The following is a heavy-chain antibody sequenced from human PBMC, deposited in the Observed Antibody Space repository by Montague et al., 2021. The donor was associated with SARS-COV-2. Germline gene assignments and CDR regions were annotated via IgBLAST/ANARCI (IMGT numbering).Heavy chain of an antibody. CDR1: GGSISSSCYY. J-gene: IGHJ5*02. CDR2: LNYSAST. CDR3: ARLDREITIFGVVRGYFDP. V-gene: IGHV4-39*01. Sequence: SETLSLTCTVSGGSISSSCYYWVWLRPPPGKGLMWIGSLNYSASTYYNPSLKSRVTISVDTSKNQFSLKLSSVTAADTAVYYCARLDREITIFGVVRGYFDPWGQGTLVTVSS. D-gene: IGHD3-3*01.